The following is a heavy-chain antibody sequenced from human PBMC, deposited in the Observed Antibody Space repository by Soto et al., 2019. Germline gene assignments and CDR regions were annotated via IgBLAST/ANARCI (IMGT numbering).Heavy chain of an antibody. J-gene: IGHJ4*02. V-gene: IGHV4-30-4*01. CDR1: GGSVDSGNHY. CDR2: IYYGEST. Sequence: QVLVQESGPGLVKPSQTLTLSCTVSGGSVDSGNHYWNWIRQPPGKGLEWIGYIYYGESTYYNPSLKSRATISVYTSQSRFSLMLTSVTAADTAVYYCARDMGSAMTTRIFDHWGQGTLVTVSS. CDR3: ARDMGSAMTTRIFDH. D-gene: IGHD4-17*01.